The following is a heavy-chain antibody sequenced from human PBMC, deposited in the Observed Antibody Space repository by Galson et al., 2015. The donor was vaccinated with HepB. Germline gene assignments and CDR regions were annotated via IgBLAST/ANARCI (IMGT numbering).Heavy chain of an antibody. D-gene: IGHD4-17*01. CDR1: GFAFSRYA. CDR3: AAHPADGESTFDF. CDR2: ISGSDDST. J-gene: IGHJ4*02. Sequence: SLRLSCAASGFAFSRYAMSWVRQAPGKGLEWVSAISGSDDSTYFADSGKGRFSIFRDNSKNTLYLQLNSLRAEDTAVYYCAAHPADGESTFDFWGQGTLVTVSS. V-gene: IGHV3-23*01.